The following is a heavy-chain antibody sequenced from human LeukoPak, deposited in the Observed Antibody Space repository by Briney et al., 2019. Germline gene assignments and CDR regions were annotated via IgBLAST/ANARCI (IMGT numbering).Heavy chain of an antibody. CDR1: GFTFSTYG. V-gene: IGHV3-30*02. CDR2: IRHDGSDN. J-gene: IGHJ4*02. D-gene: IGHD3-22*01. Sequence: GGSLRLSCAASGFTFSTYGMHWVRQAPGEGLEWVAFIRHDGSDNFYGDSVKGRFAISRDNPKNTMYLQMNSLRPEDTAVYYCAKDRLGEWRGCFDSSGSTNYFENWGQGTRVTVSS. CDR3: AKDRLGEWRGCFDSSGSTNYFEN.